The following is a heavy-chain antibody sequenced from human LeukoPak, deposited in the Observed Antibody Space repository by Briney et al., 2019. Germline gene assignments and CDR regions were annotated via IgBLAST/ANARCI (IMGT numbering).Heavy chain of an antibody. D-gene: IGHD3-10*01. Sequence: SETLSLTCTVSGGSISSSSYYWGWIRQPPGKGLEWIGYIDYSGSTYYNPSLKSRVTISVDTSKNQISLKLSSVTAADTAVYYCTKSSWSLFDPWGQGTLVTVSS. V-gene: IGHV4-61*05. J-gene: IGHJ5*02. CDR1: GGSISSSSYY. CDR3: TKSSWSLFDP. CDR2: IDYSGST.